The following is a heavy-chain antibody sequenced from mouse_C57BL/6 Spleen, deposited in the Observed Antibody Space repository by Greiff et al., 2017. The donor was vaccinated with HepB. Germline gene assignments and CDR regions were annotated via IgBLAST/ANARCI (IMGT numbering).Heavy chain of an antibody. CDR2: ILPGSGST. Sequence: VQLQESGAELMKPGASVKLSCKATGYTFTGYWIEWVKQRPGHGLEWIGEILPGSGSTNYNEKFKGKATLTADTSSNTAYMQLSSLTTEYSAIYYCATLTPYYGSSPFDYWGQGTTLTVSS. J-gene: IGHJ2*01. D-gene: IGHD1-1*01. CDR1: GYTFTGYW. V-gene: IGHV1-9*01. CDR3: ATLTPYYGSSPFDY.